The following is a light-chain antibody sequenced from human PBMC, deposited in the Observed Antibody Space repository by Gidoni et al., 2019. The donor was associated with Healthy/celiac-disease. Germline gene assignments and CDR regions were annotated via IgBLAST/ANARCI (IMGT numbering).Light chain of an antibody. J-gene: IGKJ4*01. CDR1: QSPLPSNGYNY. CDR3: MQALQTPELT. Sequence: DLVMTQSPLSLPVTPGEPASISCRSSQSPLPSNGYNYLDWYLQKPGQSPQLLIYLGSNRASGVPDRFSGSGSGTDFTLKISRVEAEDVGVYYCMQALQTPELTFGGGTKVEIK. CDR2: LGS. V-gene: IGKV2-28*01.